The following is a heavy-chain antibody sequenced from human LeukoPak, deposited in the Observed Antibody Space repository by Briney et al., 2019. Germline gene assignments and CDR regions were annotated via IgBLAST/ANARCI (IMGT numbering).Heavy chain of an antibody. V-gene: IGHV3-23*01. CDR2: INGRGGST. D-gene: IGHD3-9*01. Sequence: GGSLRLSCAASGFTFSNYAMSWVRQAPGKGLEWVSSINGRGGSTYYADSVKGRFTISRDNSKNTLYLQMNSLRAEDTAVYYCARATTYDILTGFSDYWGQGTLVTVSS. CDR3: ARATTYDILTGFSDY. CDR1: GFTFSNYA. J-gene: IGHJ4*02.